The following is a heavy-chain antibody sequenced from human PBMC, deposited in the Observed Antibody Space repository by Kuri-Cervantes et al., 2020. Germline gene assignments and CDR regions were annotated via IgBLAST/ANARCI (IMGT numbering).Heavy chain of an antibody. V-gene: IGHV4-34*01. J-gene: IGHJ3*02. CDR3: ARGRCTNGVCLLRYAFDI. CDR1: GFTFYRFS. D-gene: IGHD2-8*01. Sequence: ESLKISCAASGFTFYRFSMSWVRQAPGKGLEWIGGIKHSGSTNDNPSLKSRVTISVDTSKNQFSLKLSSVTAADTAVYYCARGRCTNGVCLLRYAFDIWGQGTLVTVSS. CDR2: IKHSGST.